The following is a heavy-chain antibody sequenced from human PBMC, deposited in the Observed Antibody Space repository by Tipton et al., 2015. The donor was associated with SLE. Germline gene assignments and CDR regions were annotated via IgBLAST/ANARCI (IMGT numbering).Heavy chain of an antibody. V-gene: IGHV4-4*02. CDR1: GASITSSDW. CDR3: ARGYCSDGVCYGFGFFDY. CDR2: NFYGGDT. Sequence: TLSLTCAVSGASITSSDWWSWVRQPPGKGLEWIGHNFYGGDTEYNPSLRSRVAISVDTSKNQFSLSLRSVTAADTAIYYCARGYCSDGVCYGFGFFDYWGQGDLVTVSS. D-gene: IGHD2-8*01. J-gene: IGHJ4*02.